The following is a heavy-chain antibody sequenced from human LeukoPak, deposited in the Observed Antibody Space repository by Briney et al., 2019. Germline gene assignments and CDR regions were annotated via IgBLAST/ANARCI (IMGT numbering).Heavy chain of an antibody. J-gene: IGHJ4*02. V-gene: IGHV3-74*01. Sequence: GGSLRLSCAVSGFTFSSSWMHWVRQAPGKGLVWVSRIKTDGSTTAYADSVKGRFTISRDNAKNTLYLQMNSLRAEDTALYYCAKDKHEVVPAADEYWGQGTLVTVSS. D-gene: IGHD2-2*01. CDR3: AKDKHEVVPAADEY. CDR1: GFTFSSSW. CDR2: IKTDGSTT.